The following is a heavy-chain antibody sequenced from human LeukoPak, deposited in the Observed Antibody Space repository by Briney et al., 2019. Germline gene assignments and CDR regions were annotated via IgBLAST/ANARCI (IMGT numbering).Heavy chain of an antibody. CDR1: GFTFSSYE. Sequence: GGSLRLSCAASGFTFSSYEMNWVRQAPGKGLEWVAYIRSSGSPIYYADSVKGRFTISRDNAKNSLYLQMNSLRDEDTAVYYCVRDPDALDFWGQGTPVTVSS. CDR3: VRDPDALDF. CDR2: IRSSGSPI. V-gene: IGHV3-48*03. J-gene: IGHJ4*02.